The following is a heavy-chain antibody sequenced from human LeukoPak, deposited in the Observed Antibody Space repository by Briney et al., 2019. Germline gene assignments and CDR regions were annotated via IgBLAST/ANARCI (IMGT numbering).Heavy chain of an antibody. Sequence: GGSLRLSCAASGFTVSSNYMSWVRQAPGKGLEWVSVIYSGGTTFKEGSVKGRFTISRATSKNTVYLQMNSLRAEDTAIYYCARQRQWNDGFDIWGQGAVVTVSS. J-gene: IGHJ3*02. CDR2: IYSGGTT. CDR1: GFTVSSNY. CDR3: ARQRQWNDGFDI. V-gene: IGHV3-53*01. D-gene: IGHD6-19*01.